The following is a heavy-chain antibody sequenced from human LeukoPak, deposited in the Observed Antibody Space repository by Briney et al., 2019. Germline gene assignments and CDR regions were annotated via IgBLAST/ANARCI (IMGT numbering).Heavy chain of an antibody. D-gene: IGHD2-15*01. CDR1: GFIVSSNY. CDR3: ARGRYSGGRCYDY. CDR2: IYSDGST. J-gene: IGHJ4*02. V-gene: IGHV3-53*01. Sequence: GGSLRLSCAASGFIVSSNYMSWVRQAPGKGLEWVSVIYSDGSTYYADSVKGRFTISRDNSKNTLYFQMNSVRAEDTAVYYCARGRYSGGRCYDYWGQGILVTVSS.